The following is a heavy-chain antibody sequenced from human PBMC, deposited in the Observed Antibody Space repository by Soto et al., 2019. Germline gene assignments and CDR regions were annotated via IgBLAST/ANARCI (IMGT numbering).Heavy chain of an antibody. J-gene: IGHJ6*02. CDR1: GYTFTSYA. V-gene: IGHV1-3*01. CDR3: ARVRLRYYYGMDV. CDR2: INAGNGNT. Sequence: GASVKVSCKASGYTFTSYAMHWVRQAPGQRLEWMGWINAGNGNTKYSQKFQGRVTITRDTSASTAYMELSGLRSEDTAVYYCARVRLRYYYGMDVWGQGTTVTVS. D-gene: IGHD5-12*01.